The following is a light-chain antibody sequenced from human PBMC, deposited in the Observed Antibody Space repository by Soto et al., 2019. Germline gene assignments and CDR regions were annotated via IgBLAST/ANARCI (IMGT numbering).Light chain of an antibody. Sequence: QSALTQPASVSGSPGQSIIISCTGTNSDVGGYNYVSWYQQHPNKAPKLMIYDVSSRPSGVSNRFSGSKSGNTASLTISGLQAEDEADYYCSSYTSSGTLVVFGGGTKLTVL. CDR1: NSDVGGYNY. CDR3: SSYTSSGTLVV. V-gene: IGLV2-14*01. CDR2: DVS. J-gene: IGLJ2*01.